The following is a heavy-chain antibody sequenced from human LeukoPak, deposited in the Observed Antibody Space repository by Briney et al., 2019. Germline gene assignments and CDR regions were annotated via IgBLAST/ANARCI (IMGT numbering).Heavy chain of an antibody. J-gene: IGHJ3*02. CDR3: ARAFYDSNAFDI. Sequence: PGGSLRLSCAASGFTFSTSATGWVRQAPGKGLEWVSYISSISTIYYADSVRGRFTISRDNAKNSLYLQMNSLRDEDTAVYYCARAFYDSNAFDIWGQGTLVTVSS. D-gene: IGHD3-22*01. V-gene: IGHV3-48*02. CDR1: GFTFSTSA. CDR2: ISSISTI.